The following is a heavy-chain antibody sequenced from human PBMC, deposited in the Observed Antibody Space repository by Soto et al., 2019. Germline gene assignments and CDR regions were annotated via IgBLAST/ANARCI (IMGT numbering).Heavy chain of an antibody. Sequence: QVHLVQSGAEVKKPGASVKVSCKASGYSFTDYNMHWVRQAPGQGLEWMGWINTKTGGTNYAQRVQGRVTMTGDTSINTAYMELSRLRSDDTAVYYCARVGPTGWFDPWGQGTVVTVSS. J-gene: IGHJ5*02. V-gene: IGHV1-2*02. CDR2: INTKTGGT. CDR3: ARVGPTGWFDP. CDR1: GYSFTDYN.